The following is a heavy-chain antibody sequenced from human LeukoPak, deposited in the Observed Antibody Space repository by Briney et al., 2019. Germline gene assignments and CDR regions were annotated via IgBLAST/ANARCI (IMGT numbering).Heavy chain of an antibody. CDR3: ARFYYDSSGYYYDY. J-gene: IGHJ4*02. Sequence: GESLKISCKGSGDSFTRYWIGWVRQMPGKGPEWLGIIYPGDSDTRYSASFQGQVTISADRSTSIVYLQWSSLKASDTAMYYCARFYYDSSGYYYDYWGQGTLVTVSS. D-gene: IGHD3-22*01. V-gene: IGHV5-51*01. CDR2: IYPGDSDT. CDR1: GDSFTRYW.